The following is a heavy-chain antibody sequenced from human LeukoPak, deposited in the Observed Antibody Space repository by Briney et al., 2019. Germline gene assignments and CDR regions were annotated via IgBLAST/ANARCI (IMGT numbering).Heavy chain of an antibody. CDR1: LGSISSSGFY. J-gene: IGHJ4*02. CDR3: AREARFSILADDSGDF. V-gene: IGHV4-39*07. CDR2: MLYNGAT. D-gene: IGHD2/OR15-2a*01. Sequence: PSETLSLTCTVSLGSISSSGFYWGWIRQSPGKGLEWIGTMLYNGATKTNPSLSSRVTMSIDTSKNQLSLKLRSVTAADTAVYYCAREARFSILADDSGDFWGQGTLVIVSS.